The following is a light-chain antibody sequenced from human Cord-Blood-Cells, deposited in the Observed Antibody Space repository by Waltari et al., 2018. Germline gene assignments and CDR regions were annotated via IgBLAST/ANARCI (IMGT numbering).Light chain of an antibody. CDR3: AAWDDSLSGVV. V-gene: IGLV1-47*01. J-gene: IGLJ2*01. Sequence: QSVLTQPPSASGTPGQRVTISCSGSSSNIGSNYVYWYQQLPGTAPKLLIYRNNQRPFGVPDPFAGSKSGTSASLAISGLRSEDEADYYCAAWDDSLSGVVFGGGTKLTVL. CDR2: RNN. CDR1: SSNIGSNY.